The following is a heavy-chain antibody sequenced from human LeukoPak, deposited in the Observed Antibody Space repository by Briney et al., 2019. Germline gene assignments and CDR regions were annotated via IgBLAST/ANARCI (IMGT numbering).Heavy chain of an antibody. CDR1: GYIFTSYG. CDR2: ISAYNGDT. Sequence: ASVKVSCKASGYIFTSYGFSWVRQAPGQGLVWMGWISAYNGDTNYAQKLQGRVTMTTDTSTSTAYMELRSLRSDDTAVYYCARDYYGTPPLDYWGQGTLVTVSS. D-gene: IGHD3-10*01. CDR3: ARDYYGTPPLDY. V-gene: IGHV1-18*01. J-gene: IGHJ4*02.